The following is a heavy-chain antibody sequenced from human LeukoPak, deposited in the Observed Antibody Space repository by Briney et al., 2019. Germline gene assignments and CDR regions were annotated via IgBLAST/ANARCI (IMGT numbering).Heavy chain of an antibody. CDR3: ARAYYYDSSGSP. J-gene: IGHJ5*02. D-gene: IGHD3-22*01. V-gene: IGHV4-59*01. CDR2: IYYSGHT. CDR1: GDSMSSYY. Sequence: SETLSLTCTVSGDSMSSYYWSWIRQPPGKGLEWIGYIYYSGHTNYNPSLKSRVTISVDTSKNQFSLKMRSVTAADTAVYYCARAYYYDSSGSPWGQGTLVTVSS.